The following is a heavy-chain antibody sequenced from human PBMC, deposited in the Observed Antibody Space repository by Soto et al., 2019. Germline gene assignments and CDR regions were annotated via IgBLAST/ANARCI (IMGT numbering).Heavy chain of an antibody. CDR1: GGSISSSSYY. CDR3: ARHPPYGPLAY. V-gene: IGHV4-39*01. J-gene: IGHJ4*02. CDR2: IYYSGST. Sequence: PSETLSLTCTVSGGSISSSSYYWGWIRQPPGKGLEWIGSIYYSGSTYYNPSLKSRVTISGDTSKNQFSLRLTSVTAADTAVYYCARHPPYGPLAYWGQGTLVTVSS. D-gene: IGHD4-17*01.